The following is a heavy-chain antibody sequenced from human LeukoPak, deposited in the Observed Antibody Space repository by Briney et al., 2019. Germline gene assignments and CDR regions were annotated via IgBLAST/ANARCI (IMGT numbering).Heavy chain of an antibody. J-gene: IGHJ5*02. CDR1: GFTVSSNY. V-gene: IGHV3-53*01. Sequence: PGGSLRLSCAASGFTVSSNYMSWVRQAPGKGLEWVSVIYSGGSTYYADSVKGRFTISRDNSKDTLYLQMNSLRAEDTAVYYCAREHSSSTFDPWGQGTLVTVSS. D-gene: IGHD6-6*01. CDR2: IYSGGST. CDR3: AREHSSSTFDP.